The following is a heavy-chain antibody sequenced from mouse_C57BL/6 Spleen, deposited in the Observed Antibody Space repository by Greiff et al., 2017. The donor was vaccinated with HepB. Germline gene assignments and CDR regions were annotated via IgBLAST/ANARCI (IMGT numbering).Heavy chain of an antibody. CDR3: TRLSYYSKPDY. V-gene: IGHV1-15*01. CDR1: GYTFTDYE. J-gene: IGHJ2*01. CDR2: IDPETGGT. Sequence: VQLQQSGAELVRPGASVTLSCKASGYTFTDYEMHWVKQTPVHGLEWIGAIDPETGGTAYNQKFKGKAILTADKSSSTAYMELRSLTSEDSAVYYCTRLSYYSKPDYWGQGTTLTVSS. D-gene: IGHD2-5*01.